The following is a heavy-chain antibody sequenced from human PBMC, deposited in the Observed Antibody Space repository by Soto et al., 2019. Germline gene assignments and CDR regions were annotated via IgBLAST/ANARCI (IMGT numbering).Heavy chain of an antibody. CDR1: GFNFRNAW. V-gene: IGHV3-15*01. CDR2: IKSQSDGGTT. Sequence: GGSLRPSCAASGFNFRNAWMNWVRQAPGQGLEWVGRIKSQSDGGTTDYAAPVKGRFTMSRDDSKNTLYLQMDSLKNEDTAVYYCVTISRLSRVDCWGEGSVVTVSS. D-gene: IGHD5-12*01. CDR3: VTISRLSRVDC. J-gene: IGHJ4*02.